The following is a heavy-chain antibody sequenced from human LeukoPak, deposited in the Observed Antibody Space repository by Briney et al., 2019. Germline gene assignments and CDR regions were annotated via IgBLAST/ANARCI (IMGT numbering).Heavy chain of an antibody. CDR1: GGSISSFY. D-gene: IGHD1-26*01. CDR2: IYYSGST. V-gene: IGHV4-59*12. CDR3: ARANSGTYSSPWDY. J-gene: IGHJ4*02. Sequence: SETLSLTCTVSGGSISSFYWNWIRQSPGKGLEWIGCIYYSGSTNYNPSLKSRVSISIDTSKNQFSLKLSSVTAADTAVYYCARANSGTYSSPWDYWGQGTLANVSS.